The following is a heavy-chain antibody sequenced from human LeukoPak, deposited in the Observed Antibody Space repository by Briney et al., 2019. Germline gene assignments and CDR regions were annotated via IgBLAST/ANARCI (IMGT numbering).Heavy chain of an antibody. Sequence: PSETLSLTCAVSGYSISSGYYWGCSRQPPGRVQEWIGSIYHRGSTYYNPSLKSRVTISVGTSKNPFSLQLSSVCAAGTAVYYCARHGDFWSGYWRHWGQGTLVTVSS. V-gene: IGHV4-38-2*01. CDR3: ARHGDFWSGYWRH. CDR2: IYHRGST. CDR1: GYSISSGYY. D-gene: IGHD3-3*01. J-gene: IGHJ4*02.